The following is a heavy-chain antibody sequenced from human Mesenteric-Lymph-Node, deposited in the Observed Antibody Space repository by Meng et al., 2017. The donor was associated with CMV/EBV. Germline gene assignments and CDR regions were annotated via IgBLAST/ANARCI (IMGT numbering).Heavy chain of an antibody. J-gene: IGHJ6*02. CDR1: GFTFSRFA. Sequence: GESLKISCAASGFTFSRFAMHWVRQAPGKGLDWVAVISYDGSNKYYADSMKARFTISRDNSRNTLFLQMNSLRAEDTAVYYCARTQPFSNYYFFYGMDVWGHGTMVTVSS. V-gene: IGHV3-30*04. CDR3: ARTQPFSNYYFFYGMDV. D-gene: IGHD2/OR15-2a*01. CDR2: ISYDGSNK.